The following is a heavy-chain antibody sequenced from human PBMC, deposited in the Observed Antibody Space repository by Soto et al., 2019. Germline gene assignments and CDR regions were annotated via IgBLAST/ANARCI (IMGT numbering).Heavy chain of an antibody. CDR1: GGSISSSSYY. CDR3: ARQGTYYDILTAPRWFDP. CDR2: IYYSGST. J-gene: IGHJ5*02. Sequence: QLQLQESGPGLVKPSETLSLTCTVSGGSISSSSYYWGWIRQPPGKGLEWIGSIYYSGSTYYNPSLKSRVTISVDTSKNQFSLKLSSVTAADTAVYYCARQGTYYDILTAPRWFDPWGQGTLVTVSS. V-gene: IGHV4-39*01. D-gene: IGHD3-9*01.